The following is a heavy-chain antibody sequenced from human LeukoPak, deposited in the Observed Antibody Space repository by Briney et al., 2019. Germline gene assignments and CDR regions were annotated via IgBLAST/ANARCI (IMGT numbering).Heavy chain of an antibody. V-gene: IGHV4-59*01. J-gene: IGHJ5*02. CDR1: GGSISSYY. CDR3: ASKVTATQNWFDP. Sequence: SETLSLTCTVSGGSISSYYWSWIRQPPGKGLEWIGYIYYSGSTNYNPSLKSRVTISVDTSKNQFSLKLSSVTAADTAVYNGASKVTATQNWFDPWGQGTLDTVSS. D-gene: IGHD3-10*01. CDR2: IYYSGST.